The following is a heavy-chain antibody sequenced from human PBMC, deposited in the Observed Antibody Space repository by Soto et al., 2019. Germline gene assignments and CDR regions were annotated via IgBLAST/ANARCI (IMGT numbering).Heavy chain of an antibody. V-gene: IGHV4-39*01. J-gene: IGHJ6*02. CDR2: IYYSGST. CDR3: ARQSEVKGYYYYGMDV. Sequence: SETLSLTCTVSGGSISSSSYYWGWIRQPPGKGLEWIGSIYYSGSTYYNPSLKSRVTISVDTSKNQFSLKLSSVTAADTAVYYSARQSEVKGYYYYGMDVWGQGTTVTVSS. CDR1: GGSISSSSYY.